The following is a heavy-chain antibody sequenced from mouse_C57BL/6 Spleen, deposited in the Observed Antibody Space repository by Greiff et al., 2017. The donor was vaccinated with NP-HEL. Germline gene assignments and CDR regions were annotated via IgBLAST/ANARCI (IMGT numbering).Heavy chain of an antibody. J-gene: IGHJ4*01. CDR3: ARSADYSNPMDY. Sequence: QVQLKQSGAELVRPGTSVKVSCKASGYAFTNYLIEWVKQRPGQGLEWIGVINPGSGGTNYNEKFKGKATLTADKSSSTAYMQLSSLTSEDSAVYFCARSADYSNPMDYWGQGTSVTVSS. CDR1: GYAFTNYL. CDR2: INPGSGGT. V-gene: IGHV1-54*01. D-gene: IGHD2-5*01.